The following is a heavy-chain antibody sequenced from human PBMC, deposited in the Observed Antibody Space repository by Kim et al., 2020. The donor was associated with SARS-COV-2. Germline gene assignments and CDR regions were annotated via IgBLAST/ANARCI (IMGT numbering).Heavy chain of an antibody. D-gene: IGHD3-22*01. CDR1: GGSISSYY. V-gene: IGHV4-4*07. CDR2: IYTSGST. J-gene: IGHJ6*02. Sequence: SETLSLTCTVSGGSISSYYWSWIRQPAGKGLEWIGRIYTSGSTNYNPSLKSRVTMSVDTSKNQFSLKLSSVTAADTAVYYCARDGAYYYDSSGSYYGMDVWGQGTTVTVSS. CDR3: ARDGAYYYDSSGSYYGMDV.